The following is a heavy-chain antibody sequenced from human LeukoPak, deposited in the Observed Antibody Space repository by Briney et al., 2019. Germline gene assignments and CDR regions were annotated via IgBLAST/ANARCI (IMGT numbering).Heavy chain of an antibody. Sequence: GGSLRLSCAASGFTFINSAMNWVHQGPGKGLGWVSGISGSGDSTYYADPVKGRFTISRDSSNNTLFLQINSLRAADTAAYYCAKGRSADITAAINYRGQGTLVTVSS. CDR1: GFTFINSA. D-gene: IGHD6-25*01. V-gene: IGHV3-23*01. CDR2: ISGSGDST. J-gene: IGHJ4*02. CDR3: AKGRSADITAAINY.